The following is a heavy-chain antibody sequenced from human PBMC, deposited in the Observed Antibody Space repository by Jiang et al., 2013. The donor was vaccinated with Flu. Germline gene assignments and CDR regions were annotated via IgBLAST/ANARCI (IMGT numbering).Heavy chain of an antibody. V-gene: IGHV3-21*06. Sequence: GRFTISRDNAKNSLYLQMNSLRAEDTAVYYCARDGKRGYDFDSWGQGTLVTVSS. D-gene: IGHD5-12*01. CDR3: ARDGKRGYDFDS. J-gene: IGHJ4*02.